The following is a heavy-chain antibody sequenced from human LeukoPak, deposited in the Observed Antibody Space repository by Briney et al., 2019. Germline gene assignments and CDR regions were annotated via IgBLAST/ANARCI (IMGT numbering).Heavy chain of an antibody. CDR2: MNPNSGNT. Sequence: ASVKVCCKASGYTFSSDDINWVRQATGQGLEWMGWMNPNSGNTGYAQKFQGRVTMTMNTAIRTAYMELSSLRSEDTAVYYCARAYSDSSGYYVEGFDYWGQGTLVTVSS. CDR1: GYTFSSDD. J-gene: IGHJ4*02. V-gene: IGHV1-8*01. CDR3: ARAYSDSSGYYVEGFDY. D-gene: IGHD3-22*01.